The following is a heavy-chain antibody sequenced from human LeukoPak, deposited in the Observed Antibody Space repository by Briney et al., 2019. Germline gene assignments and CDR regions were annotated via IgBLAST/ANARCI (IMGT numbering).Heavy chain of an antibody. CDR3: ERETAEGEDAFDI. D-gene: IGHD7-27*01. Sequence: ASVKVSCKASGYTFTSYYMHWVRQAPGQGLEWMGIINPSGGSTSYAQEFQGRVTMTRDMSTSTVYMELRSLRSEDTAVYYCERETAEGEDAFDIWGQGTMVTVSS. J-gene: IGHJ3*02. V-gene: IGHV1-46*01. CDR1: GYTFTSYY. CDR2: INPSGGST.